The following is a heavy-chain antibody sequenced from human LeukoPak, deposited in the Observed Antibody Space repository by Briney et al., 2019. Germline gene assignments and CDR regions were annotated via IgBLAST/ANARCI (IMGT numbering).Heavy chain of an antibody. J-gene: IGHJ4*02. CDR3: ARGLTEIGD. CDR2: IWYDGSNT. Sequence: GGSLRLSCAASGFNFSNYGMHWVRQAPGKGLEWVAIIWYDGSNTYYADSVKGRFTISRDNSKNTLYLQMNSLRAEDTAVYYCARGLTEIGDWSQGTLVTVSS. CDR1: GFNFSNYG. V-gene: IGHV3-33*01. D-gene: IGHD1-14*01.